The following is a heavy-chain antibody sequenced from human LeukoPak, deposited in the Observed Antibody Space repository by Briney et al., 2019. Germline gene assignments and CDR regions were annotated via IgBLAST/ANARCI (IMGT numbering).Heavy chain of an antibody. V-gene: IGHV3-30-3*01. J-gene: IGHJ3*02. CDR2: ISYDGSNK. CDR3: AREFRRDGDAFDI. CDR1: GFTFSSYA. D-gene: IGHD5-24*01. Sequence: GGPLRLSCAASGFTFSSYAMHWVRQAPGKGLEWVAVISYDGSNKYYADSVKGRFTISRDNSKNTLYLQMNSLRAEDTAVYYCAREFRRDGDAFDIWGQGTMVTVSS.